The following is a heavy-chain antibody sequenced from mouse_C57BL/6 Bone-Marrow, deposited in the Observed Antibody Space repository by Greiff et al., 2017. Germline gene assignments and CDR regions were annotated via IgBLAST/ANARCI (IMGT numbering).Heavy chain of an antibody. CDR1: GYTFTDYT. Sequence: EVQLQQSGPELVKPGASVKIPCKASGYTFTDYTMDWVKQSHGKSLEWIGDINPNNGGPIYNQKFKGKATLTVDKSSSTAYMELRSLTSEDTAVYYCARSSSYWFAYWGQGTLVTVSA. D-gene: IGHD1-1*01. CDR3: ARSSSYWFAY. V-gene: IGHV1-18*01. J-gene: IGHJ3*01. CDR2: INPNNGGP.